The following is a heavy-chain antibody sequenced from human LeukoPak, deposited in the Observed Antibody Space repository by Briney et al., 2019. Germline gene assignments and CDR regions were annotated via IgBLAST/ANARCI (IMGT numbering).Heavy chain of an antibody. CDR3: ARGAPHCSSTSCYYYMDV. CDR2: INPSGCST. CDR1: GYTFTSYY. D-gene: IGHD2-2*01. V-gene: IGHV1-46*01. Sequence: GSSVTVTCMASGYTFTSYYMHGVRQPPGQGVEWMGIINPSGCSTSYAQKFQGRVTMTRDTSTSTVYMELSSLRSEDTAVYYCARGAPHCSSTSCYYYMDVWGKGNTVTISS. J-gene: IGHJ6*03.